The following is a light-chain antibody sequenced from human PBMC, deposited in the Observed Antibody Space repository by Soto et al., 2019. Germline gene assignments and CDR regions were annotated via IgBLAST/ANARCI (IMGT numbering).Light chain of an antibody. J-gene: IGKJ1*01. V-gene: IGKV1-5*03. CDR1: QSISSW. CDR3: QQYKTYSRT. CDR2: KAS. Sequence: DIQMPQSPSTLSASVGDRVTITCRASQSISSWLAWYQQKPGKAPKLLIHKASILRSGVPSRFSGSGSGTEFTLTISSLQPDDFATYYCQQYKTYSRTFGQGTKVEIK.